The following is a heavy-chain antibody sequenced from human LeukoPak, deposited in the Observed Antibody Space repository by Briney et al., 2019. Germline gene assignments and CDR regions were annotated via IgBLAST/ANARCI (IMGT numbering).Heavy chain of an antibody. J-gene: IGHJ3*02. V-gene: IGHV1-24*01. Sequence: ASVKVSCKVSGYSVMELSMHWVRQAPGKGLEWMGGFDPEDGETIYAQKFQGRVTMTEDTPTGTAYMELSSLRSGDTAVYYCATPGPDWGDAFDIWGQGTMVTVSS. D-gene: IGHD3/OR15-3a*01. CDR3: ATPGPDWGDAFDI. CDR2: FDPEDGET. CDR1: GYSVMELS.